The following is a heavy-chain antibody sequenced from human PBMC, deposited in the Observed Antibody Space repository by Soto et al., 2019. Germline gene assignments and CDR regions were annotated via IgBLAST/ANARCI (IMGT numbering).Heavy chain of an antibody. Sequence: QVQLVQSGAEEKKPGASVKVSCKASRYTFTSYAMHWVRQAPGQRLEWMGWINAGNGNTKYSQKFQGRITTXRXXSASTDYRELTSPRSEDTAVYSCARSIVVVTALDYWGQGALVTVSS. D-gene: IGHD2-21*02. CDR1: RYTFTSYA. CDR2: INAGNGNT. V-gene: IGHV1-3*05. CDR3: ARSIVVVTALDY. J-gene: IGHJ4*02.